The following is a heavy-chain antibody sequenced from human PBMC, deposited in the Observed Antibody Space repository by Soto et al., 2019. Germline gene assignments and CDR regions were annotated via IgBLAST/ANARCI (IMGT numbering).Heavy chain of an antibody. J-gene: IGHJ3*02. Sequence: ASVKVSCKASGYTFTSYGISWVRQAPGQGLEWMGWISAYNGNTNYAQKLQGRVTMTTDTSTSTAYMELRSLRSDDTAVYYCARVDIVLMVYAPRGAFDIWGQGTMVTVSS. D-gene: IGHD2-8*01. CDR3: ARVDIVLMVYAPRGAFDI. V-gene: IGHV1-18*01. CDR2: ISAYNGNT. CDR1: GYTFTSYG.